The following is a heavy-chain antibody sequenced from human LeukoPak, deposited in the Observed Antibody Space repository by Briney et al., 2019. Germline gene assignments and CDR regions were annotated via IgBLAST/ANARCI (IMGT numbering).Heavy chain of an antibody. CDR2: ISGSGAST. Sequence: GGSLRLSCAASGFTFSSYAMTWVRQAPGRGLEWVSVISGSGASTYYADSVKGRFTISRDNSKNTLYLQMNSLRVEDTAVYYCAKDPPTTGTTFDNWGRGTLVTVSS. CDR1: GFTFSSYA. D-gene: IGHD1-1*01. J-gene: IGHJ4*02. CDR3: AKDPPTTGTTFDN. V-gene: IGHV3-23*01.